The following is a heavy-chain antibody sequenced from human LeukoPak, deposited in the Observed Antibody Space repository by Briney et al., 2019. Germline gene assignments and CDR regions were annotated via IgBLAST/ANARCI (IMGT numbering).Heavy chain of an antibody. V-gene: IGHV3-30*02. Sequence: GGSLRLSCAASGFTFSRFGMHWVRQAPGKGLEWVAFLRYDGSDKEYAESVKGRFITSRDNSKNTLYVQMDSLRIEDTGVYFCARDFSYGVKGAFEYWGQGTLVTVSS. CDR2: LRYDGSDK. D-gene: IGHD3-10*01. CDR3: ARDFSYGVKGAFEY. J-gene: IGHJ4*02. CDR1: GFTFSRFG.